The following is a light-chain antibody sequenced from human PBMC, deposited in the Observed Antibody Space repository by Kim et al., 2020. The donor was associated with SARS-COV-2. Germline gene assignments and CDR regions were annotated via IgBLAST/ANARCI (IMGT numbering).Light chain of an antibody. CDR2: AAS. CDR3: QQYHSTPPT. V-gene: IGKV1-16*02. J-gene: IGKJ1*01. Sequence: ASVGDRVTITCRASQDISDHLAWFQQMPGKAPKSLISAASSLQSGVPSKFSGSGSGTDFTLTISSLQPEDSATYYCQQYHSTPPTFGQGTKVDIK. CDR1: QDISDH.